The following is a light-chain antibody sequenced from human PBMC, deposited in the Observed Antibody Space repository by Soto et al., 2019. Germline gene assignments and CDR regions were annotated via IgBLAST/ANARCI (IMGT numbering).Light chain of an antibody. J-gene: IGKJ1*01. V-gene: IGKV3-20*01. CDR1: QSVSSSY. Sequence: IVLTQSPATLSFSPGERATLSCRASQSVSSSYLAWYQQKPGQAPRLVVYGTSNRATGTPDRFSGSGSGTDFTLTISRLEPEDFAVYYCQQYGSSPRMFGQGTKVDIK. CDR2: GTS. CDR3: QQYGSSPRM.